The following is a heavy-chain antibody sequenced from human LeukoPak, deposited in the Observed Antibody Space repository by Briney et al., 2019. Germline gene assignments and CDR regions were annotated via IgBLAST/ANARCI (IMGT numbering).Heavy chain of an antibody. Sequence: PSETLSLTCTVSGGSISSYYWSWIRQPPGKGLEWIGYIYYSGSTNYNPSLKGRVTISTDTSKNQLSLNLSTVTAADSAVYYCARGYRYGYHYFDYWGQGTLVTVSS. J-gene: IGHJ4*02. CDR3: ARGYRYGYHYFDY. CDR2: IYYSGST. D-gene: IGHD5-18*01. V-gene: IGHV4-59*01. CDR1: GGSISSYY.